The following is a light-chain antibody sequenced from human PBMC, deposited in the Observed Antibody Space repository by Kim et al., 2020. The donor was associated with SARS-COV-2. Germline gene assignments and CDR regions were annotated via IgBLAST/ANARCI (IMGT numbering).Light chain of an antibody. CDR3: AAWDDSLSGWV. Sequence: QSVLTQPPSASGTPGQRVTISCSGTHSNIGTNYVYWYQQLPGTAPKLLISRNSQRPSGVPDRFSGSRSDTAASLAISGPRSDDEGDYYCAAWDDSLSGWVFGRGTQLTVL. J-gene: IGLJ3*02. V-gene: IGLV1-47*01. CDR2: RNS. CDR1: HSNIGTNY.